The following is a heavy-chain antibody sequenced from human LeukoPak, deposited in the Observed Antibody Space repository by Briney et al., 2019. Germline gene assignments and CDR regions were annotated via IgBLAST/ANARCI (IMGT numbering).Heavy chain of an antibody. V-gene: IGHV4-59*08. CDR2: ISYSGGT. Sequence: SETLSLTCSLSGGSISRHYWSWIRQPPGKGLEWIAYISYSGGTRYNPSFQSRVPISLDTSKTHFSLKLTSVTAEDTAMYYCARLLNNDNAGDPDTFDMWGPGTMVTVSS. D-gene: IGHD4-17*01. CDR1: GGSISRHY. CDR3: ARLLNNDNAGDPDTFDM. J-gene: IGHJ3*02.